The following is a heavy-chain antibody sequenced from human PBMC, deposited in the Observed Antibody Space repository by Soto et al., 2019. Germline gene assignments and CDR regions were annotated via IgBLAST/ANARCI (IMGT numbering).Heavy chain of an antibody. CDR3: ARDRPDISNPTDHPLFDY. V-gene: IGHV3-74*01. J-gene: IGHJ4*02. CDR2: INSDGSST. D-gene: IGHD6-6*01. CDR1: GFIFSSHW. Sequence: GGSLRLSCEASGFIFSSHWMHWVRQSAEKGLVWVSRINSDGSSTAYADSVKGRFTISRDNAKNTLYLQMNSLRVEDTAVYYCARDRPDISNPTDHPLFDYWGQGTQVTVSS.